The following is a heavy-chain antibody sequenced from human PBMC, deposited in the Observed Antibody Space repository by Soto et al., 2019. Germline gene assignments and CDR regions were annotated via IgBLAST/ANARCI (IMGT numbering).Heavy chain of an antibody. Sequence: QVQLQESGPGLVKPSQTLSLTCTVSGGSISSGGYCWSWIRQHPGKGLEWIGYIYYSGSTYYNQSLNDKLTISVYKSKNPFSLKLSSVTAVNTAVYYCARRVFPWGQGTLVTVSS. CDR1: GGSISSGGYC. V-gene: IGHV4-31*01. CDR3: ARRVFP. J-gene: IGHJ5*02. CDR2: IYYSGST.